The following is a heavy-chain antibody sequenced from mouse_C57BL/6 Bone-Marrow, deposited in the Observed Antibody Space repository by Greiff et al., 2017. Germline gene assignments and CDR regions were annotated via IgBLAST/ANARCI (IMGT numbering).Heavy chain of an antibody. D-gene: IGHD2-4*01. Sequence: QVQLQQSGAELVRPGASVKLSCKASGYTFTDYYINWVKQRPGQGLEWIARIYPGSGNTYYNEKFKGKATLTAEKSSSTAYMQLSSLTSEDSAVYFCARNYDYGYWGQGTTLTVSS. J-gene: IGHJ2*01. CDR2: IYPGSGNT. V-gene: IGHV1-76*01. CDR1: GYTFTDYY. CDR3: ARNYDYGY.